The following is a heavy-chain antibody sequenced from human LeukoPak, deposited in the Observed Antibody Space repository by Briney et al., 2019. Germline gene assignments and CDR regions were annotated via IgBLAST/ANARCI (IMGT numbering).Heavy chain of an antibody. CDR3: ARERKWELPDSSPMDV. V-gene: IGHV3-33*01. J-gene: IGHJ6*02. CDR1: GFTFSSYG. CDR2: IWYDGSNK. D-gene: IGHD1-26*01. Sequence: GGSLRLSCAASGFTFSSYGMHWVRQAPGKGLEWVAVIWYDGSNKYYADSMKGRFTISRDNSKNTLYLQMNSLRAEDTAVYYCARERKWELPDSSPMDVWGQGTTVTVSS.